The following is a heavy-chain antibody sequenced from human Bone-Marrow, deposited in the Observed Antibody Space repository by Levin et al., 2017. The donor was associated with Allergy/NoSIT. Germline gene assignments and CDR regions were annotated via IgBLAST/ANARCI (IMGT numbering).Heavy chain of an antibody. CDR3: AKVPTMITFGGVTDY. Sequence: PGGSLRLSCAASGFTFSSYGMHWVRQAPGKGLEWVAVISYDGSNKYYADSVKGRFTISRDNSKNTLYLQMNSLRAEDTAVYYCAKVPTMITFGGVTDYWGQGTLVTVSS. CDR2: ISYDGSNK. J-gene: IGHJ4*02. D-gene: IGHD3-16*01. V-gene: IGHV3-30*18. CDR1: GFTFSSYG.